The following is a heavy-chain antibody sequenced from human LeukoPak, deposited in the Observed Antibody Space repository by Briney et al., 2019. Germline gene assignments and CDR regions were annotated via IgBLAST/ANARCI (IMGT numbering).Heavy chain of an antibody. CDR3: ARDSLNDYGDYVGAFDI. D-gene: IGHD4-17*01. Sequence: GGSLRLSCAASGFTFSDYYMSWIRQAPGKGLEWVANIKQDGSEKYYVDSVKGRFTISRDNAKNSLYLQMNSLRAEDTAVYYCARDSLNDYGDYVGAFDIWGQGTMVTVSS. J-gene: IGHJ3*02. CDR1: GFTFSDYY. V-gene: IGHV3-7*01. CDR2: IKQDGSEK.